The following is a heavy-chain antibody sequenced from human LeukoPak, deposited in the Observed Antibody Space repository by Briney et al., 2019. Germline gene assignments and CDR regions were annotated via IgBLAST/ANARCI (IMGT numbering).Heavy chain of an antibody. V-gene: IGHV3-21*01. CDR3: ATISGEWELLASFDY. J-gene: IGHJ4*02. CDR1: GFTFSSYS. Sequence: GGSLRLSCAASGFTFSSYSMNWVRQAPGKGLEWVSSISSSGSYIYYADSVKGRFTISRDNAKDSLYLQMNSLRAEDTAVYYCATISGEWELLASFDYWGQGTLVTVSS. D-gene: IGHD1-26*01. CDR2: ISSSGSYI.